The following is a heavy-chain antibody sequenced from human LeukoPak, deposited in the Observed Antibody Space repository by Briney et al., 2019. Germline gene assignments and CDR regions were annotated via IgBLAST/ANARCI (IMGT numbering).Heavy chain of an antibody. CDR3: AKEFIGYCTNGVCYTAPLRGPP. Sequence: GGSLRLSCAASGFTFSSYAMSWVRQAPGKGLEWVSAISGSGGSTYYADSVKGRFTISRDNSKNTLYLQMNSLRAEDTAVYYCAKEFIGYCTNGVCYTAPLRGPPWGQGTLVTVSS. V-gene: IGHV3-23*01. CDR2: ISGSGGST. J-gene: IGHJ4*02. D-gene: IGHD2-8*01. CDR1: GFTFSSYA.